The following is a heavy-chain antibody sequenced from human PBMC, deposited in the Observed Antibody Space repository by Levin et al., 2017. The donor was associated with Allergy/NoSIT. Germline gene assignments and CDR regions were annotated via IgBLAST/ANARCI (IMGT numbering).Heavy chain of an antibody. CDR2: ISGSGGST. CDR3: AKDRGLIVGATCFDY. J-gene: IGHJ4*02. V-gene: IGHV3-23*01. Sequence: PGGSLRLSCAASGFTFSSYAMSWVRQAPGKGLEWVSAISGSGGSTYYADSVKGRFTISRDNSKNTLYLQMNSLRAEDTAVYYCAKDRGLIVGATCFDYWGQGTLVTVSS. D-gene: IGHD1-26*01. CDR1: GFTFSSYA.